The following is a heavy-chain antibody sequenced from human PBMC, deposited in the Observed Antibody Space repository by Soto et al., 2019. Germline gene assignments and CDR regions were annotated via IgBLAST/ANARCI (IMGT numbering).Heavy chain of an antibody. CDR3: ARVYGAGRYMFDL. D-gene: IGHD3-10*01. Sequence: PGGSLRLSCAASGLSVRGDYMSWVRQSPGKGLECVSVIYSDGRTYYADSVKGRFSISRHNSGDTVYLQMNFLRVDDTALYYCARVYGAGRYMFDLWGQGTLVTVSS. CDR1: GLSVRGDY. CDR2: IYSDGRT. J-gene: IGHJ5*02. V-gene: IGHV3-53*04.